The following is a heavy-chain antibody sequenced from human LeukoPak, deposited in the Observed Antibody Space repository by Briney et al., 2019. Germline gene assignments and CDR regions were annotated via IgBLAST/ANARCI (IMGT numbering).Heavy chain of an antibody. J-gene: IGHJ4*02. CDR2: FSYSGST. CDR1: GGSFSNYY. D-gene: IGHD2-15*01. V-gene: IGHV4-59*01. Sequence: KASETLSLTCTVSGGSFSNYYWSWIRQPSGKGLEWIAYFSYSGSTKYSPSLKSRVTISGDTSKNQFSLQLSSVTATDTAVYYCANTKGDCSGGSCYSGIFDYWGQGILVTVSS. CDR3: ANTKGDCSGGSCYSGIFDY.